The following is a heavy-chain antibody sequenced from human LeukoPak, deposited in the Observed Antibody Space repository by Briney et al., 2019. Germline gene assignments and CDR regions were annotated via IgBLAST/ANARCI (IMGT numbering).Heavy chain of an antibody. V-gene: IGHV1-2*02. CDR1: RYTFTDYY. D-gene: IGHD3-16*01. Sequence: ASVKVSCKASRYTFTDYYMHWVRQAPGQRLEWMGWINPNSGGTNYAQKFQGRVTMTRDTSIRTAYMQLSSLRSDDTAMYYCASGASAFDYWGQGTLVTVSS. CDR3: ASGASAFDY. CDR2: INPNSGGT. J-gene: IGHJ4*02.